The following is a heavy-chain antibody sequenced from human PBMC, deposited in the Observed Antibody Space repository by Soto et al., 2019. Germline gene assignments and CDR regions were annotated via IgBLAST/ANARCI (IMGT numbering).Heavy chain of an antibody. CDR1: GYTSTSYG. D-gene: IGHD1-26*01. CDR3: AATFGPVGATIPPDY. Sequence: ASVKVSCKASGYTSTSYGISWVRQAPGQGLEWMGWINVYNGNTNYAQKFQERVTITRDMSTSTAYMELSSVRSEDTAVYYCAATFGPVGATIPPDYWGQGTLVTVSS. V-gene: IGHV1-18*01. CDR2: INVYNGNT. J-gene: IGHJ4*02.